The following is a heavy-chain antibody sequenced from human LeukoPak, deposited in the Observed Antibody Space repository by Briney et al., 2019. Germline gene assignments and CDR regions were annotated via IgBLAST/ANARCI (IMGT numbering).Heavy chain of an antibody. V-gene: IGHV2-70*01. Sequence: SGPALVKATQTLTLTCTFSGFSLTTRGMRVSWIRESPVKGPEWLALIDWEDNIYYSTSLRARLTTSKDTSKNQAALTLTNVDPADTATYYCALTSHSGVWYDLDYWGQGTLVTVSS. CDR3: ALTSHSGVWYDLDY. D-gene: IGHD6-19*01. CDR1: GFSLTTRGMR. CDR2: IDWEDNI. J-gene: IGHJ4*02.